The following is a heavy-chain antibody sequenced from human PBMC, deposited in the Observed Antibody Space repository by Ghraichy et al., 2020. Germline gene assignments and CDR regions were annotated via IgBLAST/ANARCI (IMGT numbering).Heavy chain of an antibody. CDR1: GGSFSGYY. Sequence: SQTLSLTCAVYGGSFSGYYWSWIRQPPGKGLEWIGEINHSGSTNYNPSLKSRVTISVDTSKNQFSLKLSSVTAADTAVYYCARRLLWFGDDAFDIWGQGTMVTVSS. CDR2: INHSGST. CDR3: ARRLLWFGDDAFDI. D-gene: IGHD3-10*01. V-gene: IGHV4-34*01. J-gene: IGHJ3*02.